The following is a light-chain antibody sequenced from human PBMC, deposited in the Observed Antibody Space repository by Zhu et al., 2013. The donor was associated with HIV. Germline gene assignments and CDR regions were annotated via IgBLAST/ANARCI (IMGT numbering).Light chain of an antibody. Sequence: DIQMTQSPSSLSASVGDRVTITCRASRGINNYLSWFQQKPGKAPKALIFGASSLQGGVPSKFSGSGSGTDFTLTISSLQTEDFATYYCLQYNSYPRTFGQGTKVEIK. CDR1: RGINNY. CDR3: LQYNSYPRT. CDR2: GAS. V-gene: IGKV1-16*02. J-gene: IGKJ1*01.